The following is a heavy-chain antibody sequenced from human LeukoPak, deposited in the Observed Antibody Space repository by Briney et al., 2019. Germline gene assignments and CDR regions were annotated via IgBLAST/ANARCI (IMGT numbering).Heavy chain of an antibody. CDR2: ISSNGGST. CDR1: GFTFSSYA. J-gene: IGHJ4*02. CDR3: ARVNYGSGNY. V-gene: IGHV3-64*01. Sequence: GGSLRLSCAASGFTFSSYAMHWVRQAPGKGLEYVSAISSNGGSTYYANSVKGRFTISRDNSKNTLYLQMGSLRAEDMAVYYCARVNYGSGNYWGQGTLVTVSS. D-gene: IGHD3-10*01.